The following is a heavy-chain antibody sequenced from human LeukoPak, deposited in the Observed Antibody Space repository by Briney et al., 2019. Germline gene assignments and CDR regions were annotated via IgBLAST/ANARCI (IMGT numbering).Heavy chain of an antibody. CDR2: IYHSGST. CDR3: ARDFATVTSYGMDV. CDR1: GGSISSSNW. V-gene: IGHV4-4*02. J-gene: IGHJ6*02. D-gene: IGHD4-17*01. Sequence: PSETLSLTCAVSGGSISSSNWWSWVRQPPGKGLEWIGEIYHSGSTNYNPSLKSRVTISVDKSKNQFSLKLSSVTAADTAVYYCARDFATVTSYGMDVWGQGTTVTVSS.